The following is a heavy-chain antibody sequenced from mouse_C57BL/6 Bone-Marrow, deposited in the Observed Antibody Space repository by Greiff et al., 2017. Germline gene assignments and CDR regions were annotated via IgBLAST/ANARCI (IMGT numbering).Heavy chain of an antibody. D-gene: IGHD2-4*01. CDR2: IYPRSGNT. J-gene: IGHJ3*01. CDR1: GYTFTSYG. Sequence: QVQLQQSGAELARPGASVKLSCKASGYTFTSYGISWVKQRTGQGLEWIGEIYPRSGNTYYNEKFKGKATLTADKSSSTAYMELRSLTSEDSAVYFCARSLIYYDYETVADWGAETLVTVSA. CDR3: ARSLIYYDYETVAD. V-gene: IGHV1-81*01.